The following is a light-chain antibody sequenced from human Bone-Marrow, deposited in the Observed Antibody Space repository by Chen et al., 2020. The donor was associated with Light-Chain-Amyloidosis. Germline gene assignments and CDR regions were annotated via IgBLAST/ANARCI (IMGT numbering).Light chain of an antibody. V-gene: IGLV3-25*03. J-gene: IGLJ2*01. CDR1: DLPTKY. CDR3: QSADSSGTYEVI. CDR2: RDT. Sequence: SYELTQPPSVSVSPGQTARITCSGDDLPTKYAYWYQQKPGQAPVLVIPRDTERPSGISERLSGSSSGTTATLTISGVQAEDEADYHCQSADSSGTYEVIFGGGTKLTVL.